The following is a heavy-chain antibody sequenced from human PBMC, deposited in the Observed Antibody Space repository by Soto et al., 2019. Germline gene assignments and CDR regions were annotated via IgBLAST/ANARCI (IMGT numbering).Heavy chain of an antibody. J-gene: IGHJ6*03. CDR1: GFTFSSYG. D-gene: IGHD2-2*01. CDR2: IWYDGSNK. CDR3: ARVPVVVPAAMLGPTYHDYMDV. V-gene: IGHV3-33*01. Sequence: PGRSLKLSCAASGFTFSSYGMHWVRQAPDKEQEWVAVIWYDGSNKYYADSEKGRFTMSRDNSKNTLYLQMTSLRAEDTAVYYCARVPVVVPAAMLGPTYHDYMDVRGKGTTVTVSS.